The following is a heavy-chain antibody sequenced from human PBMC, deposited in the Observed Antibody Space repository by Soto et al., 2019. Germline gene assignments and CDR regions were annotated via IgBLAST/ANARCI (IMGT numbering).Heavy chain of an antibody. V-gene: IGHV4-59*08. CDR1: GGSISSYY. J-gene: IGHJ4*02. D-gene: IGHD5-18*01. CDR2: TYYSGST. CDR3: ARHVSDSYSYGPYYFDY. Sequence: PSETLSLTCTVSGGSISSYYWSWIRQPPGKGLEWIGYTYYSGSTNYNPSLKSRVTISVDTSKNQFSLKLSSVTAADTAVYYCARHVSDSYSYGPYYFDYWGQGTLVTVSS.